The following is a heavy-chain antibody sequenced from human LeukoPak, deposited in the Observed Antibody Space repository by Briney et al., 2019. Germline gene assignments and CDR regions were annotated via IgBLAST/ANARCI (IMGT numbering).Heavy chain of an antibody. J-gene: IGHJ4*02. Sequence: SETLSLTCTVSGGSISSYYWSWIRQPPGKGLEWIGYIYYSGSTNYNPSLKSRVTISVDTSKNQFSLKLSSVTAADTAVYYCARDGPGAKHFDYWGQGTLVTVSS. V-gene: IGHV4-59*01. CDR3: ARDGPGAKHFDY. CDR2: IYYSGST. D-gene: IGHD1-26*01. CDR1: GGSISSYY.